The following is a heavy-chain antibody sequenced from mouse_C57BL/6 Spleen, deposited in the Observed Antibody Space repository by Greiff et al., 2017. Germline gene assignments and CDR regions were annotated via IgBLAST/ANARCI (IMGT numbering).Heavy chain of an antibody. J-gene: IGHJ3*01. D-gene: IGHD1-1*01. CDR2: IHPNNGGT. Sequence: QVQLQQPGTELVKPGASVKLSCKASGYTFTSYWMHWVKQRPGQGLEWIGNIHPNNGGTNYNEKFKSKATLTVDKSSSTAYMQLSSLTSEYSAVYDCSRDYYGSSVVAYWGQGTLVTVSA. CDR3: SRDYYGSSVVAY. V-gene: IGHV1-53*01. CDR1: GYTFTSYW.